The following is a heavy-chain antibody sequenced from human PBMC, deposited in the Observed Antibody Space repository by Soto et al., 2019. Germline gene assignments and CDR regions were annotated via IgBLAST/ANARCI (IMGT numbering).Heavy chain of an antibody. V-gene: IGHV3-33*01. J-gene: IGHJ4*02. CDR3: ARGGSGRYYFDY. Sequence: QVQLVESGGGVVQPGRSLRLSCAASGFTFSSYGMHWVRQAPGKGLGWVAVIWYDGSNKYYADSVKGRFTISRDNSKNTLYLQMNSLRAEDTAVYYCARGGSGRYYFDYWGQGTLVTVSS. CDR2: IWYDGSNK. CDR1: GFTFSSYG. D-gene: IGHD1-26*01.